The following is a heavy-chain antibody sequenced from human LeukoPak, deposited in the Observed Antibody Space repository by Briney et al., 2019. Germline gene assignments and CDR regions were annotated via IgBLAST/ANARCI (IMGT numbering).Heavy chain of an antibody. V-gene: IGHV1-18*01. J-gene: IGHJ4*02. D-gene: IGHD3-22*01. CDR3: ARLHTLTYYYDSSGYYPGDDY. Sequence: GASVKVSCKASGYTFTSYGISWVRQAPGQGLEWMGWISAYNGNTNYAQKLQGRVTMTTDTSTSTAYMELRSLRSDDTAVYYCARLHTLTYYYDSSGYYPGDDYWGQGTLVTVSS. CDR2: ISAYNGNT. CDR1: GYTFTSYG.